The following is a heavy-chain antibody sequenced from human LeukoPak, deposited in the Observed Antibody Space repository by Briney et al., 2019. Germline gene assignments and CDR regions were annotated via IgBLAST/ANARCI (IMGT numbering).Heavy chain of an antibody. CDR3: ARGRDGYNPYYFDY. V-gene: IGHV3-64*01. J-gene: IGHJ4*02. CDR1: GFTFSSDA. D-gene: IGHD5-24*01. CDR2: ISSNGGST. Sequence: GGSLRLSCAASGFTFSSDAMHWVRQAPGKGLEYVSAISSNGGSTYYANSVKGRFTISRDNSKNTLYLQMGSLRAEDMAVYYCARGRDGYNPYYFDYWGQGTLVTVSS.